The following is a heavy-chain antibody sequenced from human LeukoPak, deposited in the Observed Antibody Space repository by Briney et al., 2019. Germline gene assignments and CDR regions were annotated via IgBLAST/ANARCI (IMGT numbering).Heavy chain of an antibody. Sequence: PGGSLRLFCAVSGFSVTSYGMRWVRQAPGKGLEWISAISLNGDTTYYADSVKGRFIISRDNSENKLYLQMNSLRTEDTAVYYCAQGYSSGWFPYWGQGSLVSVSS. V-gene: IGHV3-23*01. CDR2: ISLNGDTT. D-gene: IGHD6-19*01. CDR3: AQGYSSGWFPY. CDR1: GFSVTSYG. J-gene: IGHJ4*02.